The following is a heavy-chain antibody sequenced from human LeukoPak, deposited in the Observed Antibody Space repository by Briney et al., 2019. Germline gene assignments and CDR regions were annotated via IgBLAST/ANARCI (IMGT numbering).Heavy chain of an antibody. J-gene: IGHJ4*02. CDR3: ARDPAHDY. CDR1: GFTFSDYD. Sequence: GGSLRLSCAASGFTFSDYDMSWIRQAPGRGLEWVSYISTNGRTMYYADSMKGRFTISRDNAKNSLYLQMNSLRAEDTAVYYCARDPAHDYWGQGTLVTVSS. V-gene: IGHV3-11*01. CDR2: ISTNGRTM.